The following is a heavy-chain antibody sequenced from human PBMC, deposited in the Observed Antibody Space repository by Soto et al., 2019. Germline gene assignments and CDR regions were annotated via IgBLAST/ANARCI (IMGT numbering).Heavy chain of an antibody. V-gene: IGHV3-23*01. CDR3: AKDRRAYYDILTAYSSEYYFDY. J-gene: IGHJ4*02. Sequence: GGSLRLFCAASGFTFSSYAMSWVRQAPGKGLEWVSAISAGGGSTYYADSVKGRFTISRDNSKNTLYLQMNSLRAEDTAVYHCAKDRRAYYDILTAYSSEYYFDYWGQGTLVTVSS. D-gene: IGHD3-9*01. CDR2: ISAGGGST. CDR1: GFTFSSYA.